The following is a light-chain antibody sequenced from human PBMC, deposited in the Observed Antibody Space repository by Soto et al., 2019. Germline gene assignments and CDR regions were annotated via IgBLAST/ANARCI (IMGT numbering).Light chain of an antibody. V-gene: IGKV3-11*01. CDR2: DAS. J-gene: IGKJ5*01. CDR1: QNIINY. CDR3: QQRAHWPIP. Sequence: EIVWTQSPATLSLSPGERVTVSCRASQNIINYLAWYQQRPGQAPRLLISDASNRATVIPARFSGSGSGTDFTLTIGSLEPEDFAVYYCQQRAHWPIPFGQGTRLDIK.